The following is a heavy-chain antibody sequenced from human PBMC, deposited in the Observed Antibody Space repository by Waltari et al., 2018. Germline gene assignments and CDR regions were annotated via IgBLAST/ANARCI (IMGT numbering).Heavy chain of an antibody. D-gene: IGHD7-27*01. CDR1: GFRFDDYW. J-gene: IGHJ4*02. V-gene: IGHV3-74*01. Sequence: DVELVESGGGIVEPGGSLRLSCVASGFRFDDYWMHWVRQDPEKGLLWVSHVKHEGTHTTYADFVKGRFTVSRDNAKNTVFLQMNSLSAEDTAVYFCARDTPGDGIDYWGQGTLVTVSS. CDR3: ARDTPGDGIDY. CDR2: VKHEGTHT.